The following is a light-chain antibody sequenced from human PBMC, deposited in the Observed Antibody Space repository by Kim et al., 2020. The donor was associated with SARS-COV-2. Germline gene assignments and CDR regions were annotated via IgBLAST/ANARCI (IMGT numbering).Light chain of an antibody. CDR2: KAS. CDR3: QQFYTYPIT. Sequence: ASVGDRVTITCRASQSIYSFLAWYQQKPGNVPKILIYKASTLESGVPSRISGSESGTEFTLTISSLQPDDFATYYCQQFYTYPITFGQGTRLEIK. CDR1: QSIYSF. V-gene: IGKV1-5*03. J-gene: IGKJ5*01.